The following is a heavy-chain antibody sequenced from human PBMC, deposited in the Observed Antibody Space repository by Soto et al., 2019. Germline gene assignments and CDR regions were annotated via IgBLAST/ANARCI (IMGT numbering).Heavy chain of an antibody. CDR3: ARDRRGYSYGYAPTYYYYGMDV. CDR1: GGSISSGDYY. J-gene: IGHJ6*02. CDR2: IYYSGST. D-gene: IGHD5-18*01. Sequence: SEPLSLTCTVSGGSISSGDYYWSWIRQPPGKGLEWIGYIYYSGSTYYNPSLKSRVTISVDTSKNQFSLKLSSVTAADTAVYYCARDRRGYSYGYAPTYYYYGMDVWGQGTTVTVSS. V-gene: IGHV4-30-4*01.